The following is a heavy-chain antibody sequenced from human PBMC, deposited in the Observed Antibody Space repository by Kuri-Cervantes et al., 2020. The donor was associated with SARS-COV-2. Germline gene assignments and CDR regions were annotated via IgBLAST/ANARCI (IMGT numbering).Heavy chain of an antibody. V-gene: IGHV3-30-3*01. CDR2: ISYDGSNK. Sequence: GGSLRLSCAASGFTFSSYAMRWVRQAPGKGLEWVAVISYDGSNKYYADSVKGRFTISRDNSKNTLYLQMNSLRAEDTAVYYCARGPSSPSFAGAKSRNDYWGQGTLVTVSS. CDR1: GFTFSSYA. CDR3: ARGPSSPSFAGAKSRNDY. J-gene: IGHJ4*02. D-gene: IGHD6-6*01.